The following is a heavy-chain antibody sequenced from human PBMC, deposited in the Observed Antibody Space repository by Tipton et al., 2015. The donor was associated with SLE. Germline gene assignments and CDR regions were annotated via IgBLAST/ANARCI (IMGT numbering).Heavy chain of an antibody. CDR1: GFTFSSYG. J-gene: IGHJ4*02. CDR3: AKKGKGGYSGYADY. D-gene: IGHD5-12*01. Sequence: SLRLPCAASGFTFSSYGMHWVRQAPGKGLEWVAFIRYDGSNKYYADSVKGRFTISRDNSKNTLYLQMNSLRAEDTAVYYCAKKGKGGYSGYADYWGQGTLVTVSS. CDR2: IRYDGSNK. V-gene: IGHV3-30*02.